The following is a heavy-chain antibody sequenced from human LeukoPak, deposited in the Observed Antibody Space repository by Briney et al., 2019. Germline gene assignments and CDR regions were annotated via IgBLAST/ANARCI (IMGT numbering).Heavy chain of an antibody. Sequence: GGSLRLSCATSGFTFTTFWMHWVRQAPGKGLVWVSRINHDGSSTNYADSVKGRFTISRDNAKNTVYLQMNSLRAEDTTVYYCVRDWGYDSSGYWQKYFDTWGQGTLVTVSS. CDR2: INHDGSST. J-gene: IGHJ4*02. V-gene: IGHV3-74*01. CDR3: VRDWGYDSSGYWQKYFDT. CDR1: GFTFTTFW. D-gene: IGHD3-22*01.